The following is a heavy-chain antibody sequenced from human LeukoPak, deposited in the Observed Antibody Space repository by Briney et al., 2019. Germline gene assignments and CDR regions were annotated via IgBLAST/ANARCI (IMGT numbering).Heavy chain of an antibody. CDR2: MNGDGSTI. CDR3: ARAGNFRFDY. CDR1: GFTFTSSW. J-gene: IGHJ4*02. V-gene: IGHV3-74*01. D-gene: IGHD1-7*01. Sequence: GGSLRVSCAGSGFTFTSSWIHWVRQGPGKGLVWVARMNGDGSTINYADSVKGRFTISRDNAKNTVYLQMSSLRDADTAIYYCARAGNFRFDYWGQGTLVTVSS.